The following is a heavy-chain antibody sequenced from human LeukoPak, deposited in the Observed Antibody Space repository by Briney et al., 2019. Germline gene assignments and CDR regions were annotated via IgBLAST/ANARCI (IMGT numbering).Heavy chain of an antibody. CDR1: GGTFSSYA. J-gene: IGHJ5*02. CDR3: ARDPEGSSWYLNWFDP. Sequence: ASVKVSCKASGGTFSSYAISWVRQAPGQGLEWMGGIIPIFGTANYAQKFQGRVTITADESTSTAYMELSSLRSEDTAVYYCARDPEGSSWYLNWFDPWGQGTLATVSS. V-gene: IGHV1-69*13. CDR2: IIPIFGTA. D-gene: IGHD6-13*01.